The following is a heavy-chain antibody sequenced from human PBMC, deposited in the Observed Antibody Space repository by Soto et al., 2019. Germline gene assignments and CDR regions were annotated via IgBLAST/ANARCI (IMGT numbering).Heavy chain of an antibody. Sequence: SETLSLTCTVSGGSISSYYWSWIRQPAGKGLEWIGRIYTSGSTNYNPSLKSRVTMSVDTSKNQFSLKLSSVTAADTAVYYCARQRTSVVTQAYFDVWGPGSLVTVSS. J-gene: IGHJ4*02. D-gene: IGHD2-21*02. CDR2: IYTSGST. CDR1: GGSISSYY. CDR3: ARQRTSVVTQAYFDV. V-gene: IGHV4-4*07.